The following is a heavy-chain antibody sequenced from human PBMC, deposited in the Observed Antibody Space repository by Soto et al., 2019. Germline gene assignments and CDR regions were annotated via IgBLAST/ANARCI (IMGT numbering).Heavy chain of an antibody. CDR3: ASKRAAPTPCSYHYGMDV. V-gene: IGHV1-69*13. Sequence: SVKVSCKASGGTFSSYAISWVRQAPGQGLEWMGGIIPIFGTANYAQKFQGRVTITADESTSTAYMELSSLRSEDTAVYYCASKRAAPTPCSYHYGMDVWGKGTTLTASS. CDR1: GGTFSSYA. J-gene: IGHJ6*04. D-gene: IGHD6-6*01. CDR2: IIPIFGTA.